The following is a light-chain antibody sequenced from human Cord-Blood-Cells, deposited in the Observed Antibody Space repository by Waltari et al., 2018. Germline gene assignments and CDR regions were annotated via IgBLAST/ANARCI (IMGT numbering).Light chain of an antibody. Sequence: EIVMTQSPATLSVSPGGRATLSCRASQSVSSNLAWYQQKPGQAPRLLIYDASTRATGIPARFSGSGSGTEFTLTISSLQSEDFAVYYCQQYNNWPPYTFGQGTKLEIK. CDR3: QQYNNWPPYT. J-gene: IGKJ2*01. CDR2: DAS. CDR1: QSVSSN. V-gene: IGKV3-15*01.